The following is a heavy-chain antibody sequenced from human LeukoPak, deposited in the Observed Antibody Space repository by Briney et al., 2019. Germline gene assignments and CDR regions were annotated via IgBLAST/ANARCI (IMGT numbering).Heavy chain of an antibody. CDR3: AKDYRITIFGVVIGYYYGMDV. V-gene: IGHV3-30*18. CDR2: ISYDGSNK. Sequence: PGGSLRLSCAASGFTFSSYGMHWVRQAPGKGLEWVAVISYDGSNKYYADSVKGRFTISRDNSKNTLYLQMNSLRAEDTAMYYCAKDYRITIFGVVIGYYYGMDVWGQGTTVTVSS. CDR1: GFTFSSYG. J-gene: IGHJ6*02. D-gene: IGHD3-3*01.